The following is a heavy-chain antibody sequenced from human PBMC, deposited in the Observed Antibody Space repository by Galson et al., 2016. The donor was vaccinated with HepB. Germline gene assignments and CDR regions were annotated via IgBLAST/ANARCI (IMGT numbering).Heavy chain of an antibody. D-gene: IGHD3-22*01. CDR3: AHTLLPDSSGNYYDDYYFDY. Sequence: PALVKPTQTLTLTCTFSGFSLSTSGVGVGWIRQPPGKALEWLALIYWDDDKRYSPSLKSSLTITKDTSKNQVVLAMTNMDPVDTATYYCAHTLLPDSSGNYYDDYYFDYWGQGILVTVSS. CDR1: GFSLSTSGVG. CDR2: IYWDDDK. J-gene: IGHJ4*02. V-gene: IGHV2-5*02.